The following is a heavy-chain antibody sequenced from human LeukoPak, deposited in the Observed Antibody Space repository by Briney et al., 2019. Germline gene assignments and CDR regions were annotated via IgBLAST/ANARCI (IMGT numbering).Heavy chain of an antibody. CDR1: GGSIRSSTYY. Sequence: SETLSLTCTVSGGSIRSSTYYWGWIRQPPGMGLEWIGSMYYSGSTYHNPSLKSRVTMSVDTSKNQCSLKLSSVTAADTAVYYCARVSGWNPLEAAHLDYWGQGTLVTVSS. J-gene: IGHJ4*02. CDR2: MYYSGST. V-gene: IGHV4-39*07. D-gene: IGHD6-19*01. CDR3: ARVSGWNPLEAAHLDY.